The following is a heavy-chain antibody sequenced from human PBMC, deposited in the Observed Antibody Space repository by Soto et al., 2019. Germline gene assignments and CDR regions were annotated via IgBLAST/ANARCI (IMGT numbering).Heavy chain of an antibody. CDR3: ARDLTYRSSWYDGAFDI. V-gene: IGHV3-30-3*01. CDR2: ISYDGSNK. CDR1: GFTFSSYA. D-gene: IGHD6-13*01. J-gene: IGHJ3*02. Sequence: PGGSLRLSCAASGFTFSSYAMHWVRQAPGKGLGWVAVISYDGSNKYYADSVKGRFTISRDNSKNTLYLQMNSLSAEDTAVYYCARDLTYRSSWYDGAFDIWGQGTMVTVSS.